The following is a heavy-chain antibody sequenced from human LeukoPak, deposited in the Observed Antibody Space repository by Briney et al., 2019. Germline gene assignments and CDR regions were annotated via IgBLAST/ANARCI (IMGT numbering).Heavy chain of an antibody. CDR1: GFTFSSYA. V-gene: IGHV3-23*01. Sequence: GGSLRLSCAASGFTFSSYAMSWVRQAPGMGLEWVSAIRGSGDNTYYSDSVKGRFTISRDNSKNTLYLQMNSLRAEGTAVYYCAKLLNDYGDYYFDYWGQGTLVTVSS. CDR3: AKLLNDYGDYYFDY. D-gene: IGHD4-17*01. J-gene: IGHJ4*02. CDR2: IRGSGDNT.